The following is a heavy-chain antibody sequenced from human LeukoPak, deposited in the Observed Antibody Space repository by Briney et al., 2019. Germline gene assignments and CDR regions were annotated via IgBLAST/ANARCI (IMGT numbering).Heavy chain of an antibody. CDR3: ARDLTYYYGSGSYIV. V-gene: IGHV1-46*01. D-gene: IGHD3-10*01. CDR1: GYTFTSYY. J-gene: IGHJ4*02. Sequence: ASVKVSCKASGYTFTSYYMHWVRQAPGQGLEWMGIINPSGGSTSYAQKFQGRVTMTRDTSTSTAYMELRSLRSDDTAVYYCARDLTYYYGSGSYIVWGQGTLVTVSS. CDR2: INPSGGST.